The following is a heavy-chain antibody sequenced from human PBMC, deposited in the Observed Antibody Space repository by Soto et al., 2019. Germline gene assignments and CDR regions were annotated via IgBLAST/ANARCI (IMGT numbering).Heavy chain of an antibody. Sequence: ASVKVSCKASGYTFTSYGISWVRQAPGQGLEWMGWISAYNGNTNYAQKLQGRVTMTTDTSTSTAYMELRSLRSDDTAVYYCARSLGLVDIMGRIFEYWGQGTLVTVSS. CDR2: ISAYNGNT. CDR3: ARSLGLVDIMGRIFEY. J-gene: IGHJ4*02. D-gene: IGHD5-12*01. V-gene: IGHV1-18*01. CDR1: GYTFTSYG.